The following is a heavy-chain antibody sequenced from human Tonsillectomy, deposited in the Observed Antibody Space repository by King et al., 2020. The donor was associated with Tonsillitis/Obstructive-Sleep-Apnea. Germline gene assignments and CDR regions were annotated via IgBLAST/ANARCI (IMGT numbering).Heavy chain of an antibody. CDR2: ISGSGGST. J-gene: IGHJ5*02. Sequence: EVQLVESGGGLVQPGGSLRLSCAASGFTFSSYAMSWVRQAPGKGLEWVSAISGSGGSTYYADSVKGRFTIPRDNSKNTLYLQLDSPRAEATAVYYCAKDPYGSGGWLDPWGQGTLVTVSS. V-gene: IGHV3-23*04. CDR1: GFTFSSYA. D-gene: IGHD3-10*01. CDR3: AKDPYGSGGWLDP.